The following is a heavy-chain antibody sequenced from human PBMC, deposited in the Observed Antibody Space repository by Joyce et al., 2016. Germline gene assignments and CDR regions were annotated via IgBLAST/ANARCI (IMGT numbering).Heavy chain of an antibody. D-gene: IGHD6-13*01. CDR2: ISGSGGST. Sequence: EVQLLESGGGLVQPGGSLRLSCAAAGFTFSSYAMSWVRQAPGKGLEWVSAISGSGGSTYYADSVKGRFTISRDNSKNTLYLQMNSLRADDTAVYYCAKMSSAWYRYPIDYWGQRTLVTVSS. J-gene: IGHJ4*02. CDR3: AKMSSAWYRYPIDY. V-gene: IGHV3-23*01. CDR1: GFTFSSYA.